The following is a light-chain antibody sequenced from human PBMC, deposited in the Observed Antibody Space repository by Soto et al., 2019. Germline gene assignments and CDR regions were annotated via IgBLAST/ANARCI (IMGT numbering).Light chain of an antibody. CDR1: QSVSTY. CDR2: GTS. Sequence: DIQMTQSPSSLYASVGDRVTITCRASQSVSTYLQWYQFKPGKAPALLIYGTSNLEGGVQPRFRGRGSETKFTLSIESVQPDVCAAFHCQQSYHFGTGGRGTMVVI. J-gene: IGKJ1*01. CDR3: QQSYHFGT. V-gene: IGKV1-39*01.